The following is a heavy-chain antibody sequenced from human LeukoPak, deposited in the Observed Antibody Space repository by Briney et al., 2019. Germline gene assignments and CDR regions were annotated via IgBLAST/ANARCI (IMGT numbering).Heavy chain of an antibody. J-gene: IGHJ6*03. CDR3: ARIQAPYYDFWSGYYENYMDV. CDR1: GGSISISSYY. D-gene: IGHD3-3*01. V-gene: IGHV4-39*01. Sequence: SETLSLTCTVSGGSISISSYYWGWIRQRPGKGLEWIVSIYYSGSTYYNPSLKSRVTISVDTSKNQFSLKLSSVTAADTAVYYCARIQAPYYDFWSGYYENYMDVWGKGTTVTVSS. CDR2: IYYSGST.